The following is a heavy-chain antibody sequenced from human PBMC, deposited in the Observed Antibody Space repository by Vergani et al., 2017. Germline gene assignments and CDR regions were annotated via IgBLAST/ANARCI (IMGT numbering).Heavy chain of an antibody. V-gene: IGHV4-59*01. Sequence: QVQLQASGPGLVKPSETLSLTCTVSGGSISRYYWSWIRQPPGKGLEWIGYIYYSGSTNYNPSLKSRVTISVDTSKNQFSLKLSSVTAADTAVYYCASASGYSSSWYRNYYYYYYMDVWGKGTTVTVSS. D-gene: IGHD6-13*01. CDR2: IYYSGST. J-gene: IGHJ6*03. CDR1: GGSISRYY. CDR3: ASASGYSSSWYRNYYYYYYMDV.